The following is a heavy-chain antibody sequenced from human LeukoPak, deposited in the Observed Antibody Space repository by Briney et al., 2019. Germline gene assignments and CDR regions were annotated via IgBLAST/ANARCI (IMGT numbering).Heavy chain of an antibody. CDR3: AKSDGLQLRYFDY. CDR1: RFTFSSYS. D-gene: IGHD5-24*01. V-gene: IGHV3-48*01. J-gene: IGHJ4*02. CDR2: ITNSSSTI. Sequence: GGSLRLSCAASRFTFSSYSMSWVRQAPGKGLEWVSDITNSSSTIHYADSVKGRFTISRDNSKNTLYLQMNSLRAEDTAVYYCAKSDGLQLRYFDYWGQGTLVTVSS.